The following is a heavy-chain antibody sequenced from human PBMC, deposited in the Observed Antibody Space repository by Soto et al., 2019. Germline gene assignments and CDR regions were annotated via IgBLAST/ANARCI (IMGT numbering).Heavy chain of an antibody. CDR3: ARDVMTMTTVTSFSLDY. V-gene: IGHV3-30-3*01. J-gene: IGHJ4*02. CDR2: ISYDGSNK. D-gene: IGHD4-17*01. Sequence: QVQLVESGGGVVQPGRSLRLSCAASGFTFSSYAMHWVRQAPGKGLEWVAVISYDGSNKYYADSVKGRFTISRDNSKNTLYLQMNSLRAEDTAVYYCARDVMTMTTVTSFSLDYWGQGTLVTVSS. CDR1: GFTFSSYA.